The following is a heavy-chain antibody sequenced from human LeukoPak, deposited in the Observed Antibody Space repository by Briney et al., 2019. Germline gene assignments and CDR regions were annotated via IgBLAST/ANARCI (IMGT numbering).Heavy chain of an antibody. D-gene: IGHD1-26*01. V-gene: IGHV3-7*01. CDR2: IKQDGSEK. CDR3: ARVVGGRAFDI. J-gene: IGHJ3*02. CDR1: GFTFSSYW. Sequence: PGGSLRLSCAASGFTFSSYWMTWVRQAPGKGLEWVASIKQDGSEKYYVDSVKGRFTISRDNAKNSLYLQMNSLRAEDTAFYYCARVVGGRAFDIWGQGTMVTVS.